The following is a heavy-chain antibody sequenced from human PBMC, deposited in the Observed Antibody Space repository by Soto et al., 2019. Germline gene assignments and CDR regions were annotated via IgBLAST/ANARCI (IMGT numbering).Heavy chain of an antibody. J-gene: IGHJ5*02. CDR2: ISGSGDAT. Sequence: EVQLLESGGGLVQPGGSLRLSCVASGFTFSDYGMSWVRQAREKGLEWLSGISGSGDATYYVDSVKGRFTISRDNSRNTLYLQMSGLRGEDSAIYYCAKDQKTMYDLNWFDPWGQGTLVTVSS. D-gene: IGHD3-3*01. V-gene: IGHV3-23*01. CDR3: AKDQKTMYDLNWFDP. CDR1: GFTFSDYG.